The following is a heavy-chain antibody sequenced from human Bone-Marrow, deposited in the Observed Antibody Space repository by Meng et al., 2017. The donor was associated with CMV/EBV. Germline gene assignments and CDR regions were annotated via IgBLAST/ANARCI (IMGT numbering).Heavy chain of an antibody. V-gene: IGHV3-74*01. CDR3: ARECSTSCYFLDAFDI. CDR1: GFTFSSYW. D-gene: IGHD2-2*01. J-gene: IGHJ3*02. CDR2: INSDGSST. Sequence: GESLKISCAASGFTFSSYWMHWVRQAPGKGLVWVSRINSDGSSTDYAASVKGRFTISRDNAKNTVYLQMNSLRPEDTAVYYCARECSTSCYFLDAFDIWGQGTMVTVSS.